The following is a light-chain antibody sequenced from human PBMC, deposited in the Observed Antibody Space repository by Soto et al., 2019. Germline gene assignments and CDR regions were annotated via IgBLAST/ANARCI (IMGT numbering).Light chain of an antibody. CDR1: QSVSSY. V-gene: IGKV3-11*01. Sequence: EIVLTQSPATLSLSPGERATLSCGASQSVSSYLAWYQQKPGQAPRLLIYDASNRATGIPARFSGSGSGTDFTLTISSLEPEDFAIYYCQQRSNSPYTFGQGTKLEIK. J-gene: IGKJ2*01. CDR2: DAS. CDR3: QQRSNSPYT.